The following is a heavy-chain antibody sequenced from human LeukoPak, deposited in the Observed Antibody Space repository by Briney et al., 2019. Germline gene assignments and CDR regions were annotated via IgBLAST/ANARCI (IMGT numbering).Heavy chain of an antibody. V-gene: IGHV3-7*01. CDR2: IKQDGSEK. D-gene: IGHD2-2*01. Sequence: GGSLRLSCAASGFTFSSYWMSWVRQAPGKGLEWVANIKQDGSEKYYVDSVKGRFTISRDNAKNSLYLQMNSLRAEDTAVYYCARGLDCGSTSCYGLYAFDIWGQGTMLTVSS. CDR1: GFTFSSYW. CDR3: ARGLDCGSTSCYGLYAFDI. J-gene: IGHJ3*02.